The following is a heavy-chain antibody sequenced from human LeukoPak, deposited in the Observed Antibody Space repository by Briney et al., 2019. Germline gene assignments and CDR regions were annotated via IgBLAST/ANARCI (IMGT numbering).Heavy chain of an antibody. J-gene: IGHJ4*02. CDR3: GDPLTSGH. D-gene: IGHD3-10*01. CDR1: GFTFRSYA. Sequence: GGSLRLSCAASGFTFRSYAMSWVRQAPGKGLEWVSTIGGSGGDTYYADSVKGRFTISRDNFKNTLYLQMNSLRVEDTAIYYSGDPLTSGHWGQGTLVTVSS. V-gene: IGHV3-23*01. CDR2: IGGSGGDT.